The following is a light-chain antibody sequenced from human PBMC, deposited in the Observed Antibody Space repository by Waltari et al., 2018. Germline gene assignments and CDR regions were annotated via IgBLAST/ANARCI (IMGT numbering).Light chain of an antibody. CDR2: EVS. J-gene: IGLJ3*02. CDR3: SSYAISRPWV. V-gene: IGLV2-14*01. Sequence: QSALTQPASVSGSPGQSITISCTGTSSDVGGYNYVSWYQHHPGKAPKLLIYEVSNRPSGVSNRCSGSKSGNTASLTISGLQAGDEGDYYCSSYAISRPWVFGGGTKLTVL. CDR1: SSDVGGYNY.